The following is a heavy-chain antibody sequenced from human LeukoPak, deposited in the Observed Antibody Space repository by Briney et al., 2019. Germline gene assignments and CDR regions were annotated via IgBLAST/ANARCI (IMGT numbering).Heavy chain of an antibody. CDR3: ARGPRYYRSGSYYGY. D-gene: IGHD3-10*01. CDR1: GGSISSSSYY. V-gene: IGHV4-39*01. J-gene: IGHJ4*02. CDR2: IYYSGST. Sequence: SETLSLTCTVSGGSISSSSYYWGWIRQPPGKGVEWIGSIYYSGSTYYNTSLKSLVTISVYTSKNQFSLKLSSVTAADTAVYYCARGPRYYRSGSYYGYWGQGTLVTVSS.